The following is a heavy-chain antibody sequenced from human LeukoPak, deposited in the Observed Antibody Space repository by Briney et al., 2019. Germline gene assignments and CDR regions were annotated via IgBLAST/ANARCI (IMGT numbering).Heavy chain of an antibody. V-gene: IGHV3-7*03. CDR3: AKERDYYGSGRRWFDP. CDR1: GFTFSIYW. Sequence: GGSLRLSCAASGFTFSIYWMSWVRQAPGKGLEWVANIKQDGSEKYYVDSVKGRFTISRDNAKNSLYLQMNSLRAEDTAIYYCAKERDYYGSGRRWFDPWGQGTLVTVSS. J-gene: IGHJ5*02. D-gene: IGHD3-10*01. CDR2: IKQDGSEK.